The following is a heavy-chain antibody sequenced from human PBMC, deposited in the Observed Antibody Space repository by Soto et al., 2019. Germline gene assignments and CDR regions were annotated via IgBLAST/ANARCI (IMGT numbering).Heavy chain of an antibody. Sequence: TRSPASAVAGASTSTKSTACNWSRQSPSRGLEWLGRTYYRSKWYDDYAVSVKSRISINPDTSKNQFSLQLNSVTLEDTAVYYCAMESHDAFDIWGQGTMVTVSS. CDR2: TYYRSKWYD. J-gene: IGHJ3*02. CDR1: GASTSTKSTA. D-gene: IGHD1-1*01. V-gene: IGHV6-1*01. CDR3: AMESHDAFDI.